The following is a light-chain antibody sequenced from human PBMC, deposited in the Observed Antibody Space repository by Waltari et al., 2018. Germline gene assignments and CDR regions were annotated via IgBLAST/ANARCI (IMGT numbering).Light chain of an antibody. CDR2: EVN. J-gene: IGLJ2*01. Sequence: QSALTQPASVSGSPGQSITLSCTGTSRDVGGYNYVSWYQQDPGKAPKLIIYEVNNPPSGVSNRFSGSKSGNTASLTISGLLAEDEADYYCSSYTSTTTLGVVFGGGTKLTVL. CDR1: SRDVGGYNY. V-gene: IGLV2-14*01. CDR3: SSYTSTTTLGVV.